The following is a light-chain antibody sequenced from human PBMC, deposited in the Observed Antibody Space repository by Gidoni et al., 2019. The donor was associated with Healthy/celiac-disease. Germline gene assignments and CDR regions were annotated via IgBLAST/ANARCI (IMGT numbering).Light chain of an antibody. V-gene: IGLV1-40*01. Sequence: SVLTQPPSVSGAPGQRVTISCTVSSSNIGAGYDVPWYQQLPGTAPKLLIYGNSNRPSGGPDRFSGSKSGTSASLAITGLQAEDEADYYCQSYDSSLSAYVVFGGGTKLTVL. CDR2: GNS. CDR3: QSYDSSLSAYVV. J-gene: IGLJ2*01. CDR1: SSNIGAGYD.